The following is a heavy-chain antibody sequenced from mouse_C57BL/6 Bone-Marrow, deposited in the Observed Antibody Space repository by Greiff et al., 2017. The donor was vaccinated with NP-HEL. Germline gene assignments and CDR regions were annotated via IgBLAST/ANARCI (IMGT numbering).Heavy chain of an antibody. CDR1: GFSLTSYG. CDR2: IWSGGST. CDR3: ARGDDYGSSYRNYAMDY. D-gene: IGHD1-1*01. V-gene: IGHV2-2*01. J-gene: IGHJ4*01. Sequence: VQLQQSGPGLVQPSQSLSITCTVSGFSLTSYGVHWVRQSPGKGLEWLGVIWSGGSTDYNAAFISRLSLSKDNSKSQVFFKMNSLQADDTAIDYWARGDDYGSSYRNYAMDYWGQGTSVTVSS.